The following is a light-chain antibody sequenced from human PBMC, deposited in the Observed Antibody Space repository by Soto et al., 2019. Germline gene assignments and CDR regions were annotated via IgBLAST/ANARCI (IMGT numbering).Light chain of an antibody. Sequence: ELVLIPKQRTSALSRGSGDTRGCGASQSVTSNYLAWYQQKPGQAPRLLIFGASIRVKGIPDRFIGSEHGTDFALSMRSLDPCCSAVYICQRHCTALTTFGQGTKVDIK. CDR1: QSVTSNY. J-gene: IGKJ1*01. CDR3: QRHCTALTT. CDR2: GAS. V-gene: IGKV3-20*01.